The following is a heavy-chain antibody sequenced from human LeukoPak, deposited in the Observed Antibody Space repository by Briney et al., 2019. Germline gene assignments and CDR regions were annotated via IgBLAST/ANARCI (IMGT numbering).Heavy chain of an antibody. CDR1: GFTFSSYS. D-gene: IGHD6-19*01. J-gene: IGHJ4*02. CDR2: ISSSSSYI. Sequence: PGGSLRLSCAASGFTFSSYSMNWVRQAPGKGLEWVSSISSSSSYIYYADSVKGRFTISRDNAKNSLYLQMNSLRAEDTAVYYCARGVGIAVAGVFDYWGQETLVTVSS. CDR3: ARGVGIAVAGVFDY. V-gene: IGHV3-21*01.